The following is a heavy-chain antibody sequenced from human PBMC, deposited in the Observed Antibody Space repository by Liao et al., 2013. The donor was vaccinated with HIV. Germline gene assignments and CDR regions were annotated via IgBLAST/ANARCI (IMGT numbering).Heavy chain of an antibody. D-gene: IGHD6-19*01. J-gene: IGHJ6*03. CDR2: INHSGST. CDR3: AREGIAVAGPYYYYYMDV. V-gene: IGHV4-59*12. Sequence: QVQLQESGPRLVKPSETLSLTCTVSNGSISSSYWSWIRQPPGKGLEWIGEINHSGSTNYNPSLKSRVTISVDTSKNQFSLKLSSVTAADTAVYYCAREGIAVAGPYYYYYMDVWGKGTTVTVSS. CDR1: NGSISSSY.